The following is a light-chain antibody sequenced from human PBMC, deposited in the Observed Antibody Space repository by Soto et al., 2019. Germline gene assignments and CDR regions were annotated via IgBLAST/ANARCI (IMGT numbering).Light chain of an antibody. Sequence: IVLTQSPATLSLWPGETAILSCRAIQTVSSYLSWYQHKPGQAPRLLIYDASKSAPGIPARFSGSGSGTDFTLTISSLEPEDFAVYYCQQRSTSITFGQGTRLEIE. J-gene: IGKJ5*01. CDR2: DAS. V-gene: IGKV3-11*01. CDR1: QTVSSY. CDR3: QQRSTSIT.